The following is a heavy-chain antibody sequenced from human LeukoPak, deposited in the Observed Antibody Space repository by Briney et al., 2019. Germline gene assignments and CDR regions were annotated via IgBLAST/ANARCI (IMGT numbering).Heavy chain of an antibody. Sequence: GGSLRLSCAASGFTFSSYAMHWVRQAPGKGLEWVAVISYDGSNKYYADSVKGRFTISRDNSKNTLYLQMNSLRAEDTAVYYCARDLQGPPDYWGQGTLVTVSS. CDR2: ISYDGSNK. V-gene: IGHV3-30-3*01. J-gene: IGHJ4*02. CDR3: ARDLQGPPDY. CDR1: GFTFSSYA.